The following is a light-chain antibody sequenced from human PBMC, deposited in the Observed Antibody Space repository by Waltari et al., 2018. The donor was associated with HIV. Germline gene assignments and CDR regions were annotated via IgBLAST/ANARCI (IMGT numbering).Light chain of an antibody. CDR3: QQYGRSPPNT. J-gene: IGKJ2*01. CDR2: GAS. Sequence: EIVFTQSPGTLSLSPGERVTISCWASQTVSSSFLAWYQQVAGQAPRLLIYGASSRATAIPDRFSGSGSGTDFTLTISRLEPEDFAVYFCQQYGRSPPNTFGQGTKVDIK. CDR1: QTVSSSF. V-gene: IGKV3-20*01.